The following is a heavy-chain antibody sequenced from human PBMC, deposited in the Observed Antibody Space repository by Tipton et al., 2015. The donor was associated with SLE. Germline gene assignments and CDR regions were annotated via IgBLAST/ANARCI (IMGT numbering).Heavy chain of an antibody. V-gene: IGHV4-34*01. Sequence: TLSLTCAVYGGSFSGYYWGWIRQPPGKGLEWIGSIYYSGSTYYNPSLKSRVTISVDTSKNQFSLKLSSVTAADTAVYYCARGQGSTDYDFWSGYSHYYYGMDVWGQGTTVTVSS. CDR2: IYYSGST. D-gene: IGHD3-3*01. CDR3: ARGQGSTDYDFWSGYSHYYYGMDV. CDR1: GGSFSGYY. J-gene: IGHJ6*02.